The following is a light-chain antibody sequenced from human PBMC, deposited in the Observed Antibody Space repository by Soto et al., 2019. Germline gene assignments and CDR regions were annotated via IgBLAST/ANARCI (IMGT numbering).Light chain of an antibody. Sequence: EIVLTQSPGTLSLSPGERATLSCRASQSVSSGFLAWYQQKPGQAPGLLIYGASSRATGIPDRFSGSGSGTDFTLTISRLEPEDFAVYYCQQYGRSVTFGGGTKVEIK. CDR1: QSVSSGF. V-gene: IGKV3-20*01. CDR2: GAS. J-gene: IGKJ4*01. CDR3: QQYGRSVT.